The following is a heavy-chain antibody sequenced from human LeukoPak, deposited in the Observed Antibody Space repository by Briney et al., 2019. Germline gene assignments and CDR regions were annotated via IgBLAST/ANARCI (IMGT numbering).Heavy chain of an antibody. CDR2: INHSGST. Sequence: NSSETLSLTCAVYGGSFSGYYWSWIRQPPGKGLEWIGEINHSGSTSYNPSLKSRVTISVDTSKNQFSLKLSSVTAADTAVYYCARGQLLRYFDWLYPWGQGTLVTVSS. CDR1: GGSFSGYY. V-gene: IGHV4-34*01. D-gene: IGHD3-9*01. J-gene: IGHJ5*02. CDR3: ARGQLLRYFDWLYP.